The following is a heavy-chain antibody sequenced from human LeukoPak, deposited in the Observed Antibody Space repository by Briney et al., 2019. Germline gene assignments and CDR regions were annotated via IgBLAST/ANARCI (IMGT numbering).Heavy chain of an antibody. CDR1: GGSISSYY. J-gene: IGHJ6*03. D-gene: IGHD3-10*01. V-gene: IGHV4-4*07. Sequence: SETLSLTCTVSGGSISSYYWSWIRQPAGKGLEWIGRIYTRGSTNYNPSLKSRVTMSVDTSKNQFSLKLSSVTAADTAVYYCARAVGSGSFQTYYYYMDVWGKGTTVTISS. CDR3: ARAVGSGSFQTYYYYMDV. CDR2: IYTRGST.